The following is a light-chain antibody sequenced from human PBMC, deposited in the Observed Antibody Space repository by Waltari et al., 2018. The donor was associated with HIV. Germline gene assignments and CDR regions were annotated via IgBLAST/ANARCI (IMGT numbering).Light chain of an antibody. CDR1: QSIASN. J-gene: IGKJ5*01. V-gene: IGKV3-15*01. Sequence: EIVMTQSPATLSVSPGERATVSCRASQSIASNIAWYQQKPGQAPRLLIHGASTRATGIPARFSGSGSGTEFTLTISSLQSEDFAVYYCQQYNNWPITFGQGTRLEIK. CDR2: GAS. CDR3: QQYNNWPIT.